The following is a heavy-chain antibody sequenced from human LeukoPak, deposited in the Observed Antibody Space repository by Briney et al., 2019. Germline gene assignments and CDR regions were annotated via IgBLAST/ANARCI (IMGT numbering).Heavy chain of an antibody. CDR1: GFTFSDYY. D-gene: IGHD2-2*01. V-gene: IGHV3-11*01. CDR3: ARVVVVVPAAISRYYMDV. Sequence: PGGSLRLSCAPSGFTFSDYYMSWMRQAPGKGLEWVSYISSSGSTIYYADSVKGRFTISRDNAKNSLYLQMNSLRAEVTAVYYCARVVVVVPAAISRYYMDVWGKGTTVTISS. CDR2: ISSSGSTI. J-gene: IGHJ6*03.